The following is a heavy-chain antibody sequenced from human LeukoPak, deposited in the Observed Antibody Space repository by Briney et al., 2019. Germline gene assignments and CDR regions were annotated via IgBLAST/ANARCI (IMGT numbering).Heavy chain of an antibody. CDR1: GFTFSSYD. D-gene: IGHD3-9*01. V-gene: IGHV3-13*01. Sequence: GGSLRLSCAASGFTFSSYDMHWVRQATGKGLEWVSAIGTAGDTYYPGSVKGRFTISRENAKNSLYLQMNSLRAGDTAVYYCARANDNYYYYYMDVWGKGTTVTISS. CDR3: ARANDNYYYYYMDV. CDR2: IGTAGDT. J-gene: IGHJ6*03.